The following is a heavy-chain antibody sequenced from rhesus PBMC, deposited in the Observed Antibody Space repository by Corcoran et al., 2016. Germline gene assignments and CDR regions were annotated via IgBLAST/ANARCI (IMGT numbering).Heavy chain of an antibody. J-gene: IGHJ4*01. Sequence: EVQLEQSGAEVKRPGESLKISCKTSGYSFTSYWINWVRQMPGKGLEWMGTIDPSDSDTRYSPSFQGQVTMSADRSISTAYLQWSSLKASDSATYYCAIPKTRYSWNYTPVYWGQGVLVTVSS. CDR3: AIPKTRYSWNYTPVY. CDR2: IDPSDSDT. V-gene: IGHV5-2*01. CDR1: GYSFTSYW. D-gene: IGHD1-1-1*01.